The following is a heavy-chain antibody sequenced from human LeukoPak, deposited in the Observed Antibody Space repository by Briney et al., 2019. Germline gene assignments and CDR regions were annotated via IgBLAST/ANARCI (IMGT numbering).Heavy chain of an antibody. D-gene: IGHD3-9*01. J-gene: IGHJ4*02. CDR3: AKGVRYFDWVFDY. V-gene: IGHV3-9*01. CDR2: ISWNSGSI. CDR1: GFTFEDYA. Sequence: PGRSLRLSCAASGFTFEDYAMHWVRQAPGKGLEWVSGISWNSGSIGYADSVKGRFTISRDNAKNSLYLQMNSLRAEDTALYYCAKGVRYFDWVFDYWGQGTLVTVSS.